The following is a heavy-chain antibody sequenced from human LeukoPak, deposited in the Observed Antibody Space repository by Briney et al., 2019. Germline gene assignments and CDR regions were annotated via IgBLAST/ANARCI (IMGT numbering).Heavy chain of an antibody. Sequence: PGRSLRLSCAASGFTLRNYGMHWVRQAPGKGLEWVAVISYDGNNKYYADSMKGRFTISRDNSKSTLYLQMNSLRAEDTAVYYCAKDRVDTAMPTGAFDIWGQGTMVTVSS. J-gene: IGHJ3*02. V-gene: IGHV3-30*18. D-gene: IGHD5-18*01. CDR3: AKDRVDTAMPTGAFDI. CDR1: GFTLRNYG. CDR2: ISYDGNNK.